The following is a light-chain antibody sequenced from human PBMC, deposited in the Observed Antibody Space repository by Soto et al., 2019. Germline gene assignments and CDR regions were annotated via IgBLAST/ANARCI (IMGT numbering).Light chain of an antibody. Sequence: DIQMTQSPSTLSASVGDRVTITCRASQSISMFLAWYQQKPGKAPKLLIYDASNSESGVPSRFSGSGSGTDFTLTISSLQPEDFATYYCQQLTNFRFTFGQGTKLDIK. CDR2: DAS. CDR3: QQLTNFRFT. J-gene: IGKJ2*01. V-gene: IGKV1-5*01. CDR1: QSISMF.